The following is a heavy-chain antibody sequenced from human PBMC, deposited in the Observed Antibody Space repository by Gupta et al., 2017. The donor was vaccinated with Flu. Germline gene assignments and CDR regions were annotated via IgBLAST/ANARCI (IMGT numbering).Heavy chain of an antibody. J-gene: IGHJ4*02. Sequence: QAQLQESGPGLVKPEETLSLPCTFFRRSLSSYYWSWSRQPAGTGLEWIGRIYTSGSTNYNPSLKSRVTMSVDTSKNPFSLKLSSVTAADTAVYYCARDLFRGTNDYWGQVTLVTVSS. V-gene: IGHV4-4*07. D-gene: IGHD3-10*01. CDR3: ARDLFRGTNDY. CDR2: IYTSGST. CDR1: RRSLSSYY.